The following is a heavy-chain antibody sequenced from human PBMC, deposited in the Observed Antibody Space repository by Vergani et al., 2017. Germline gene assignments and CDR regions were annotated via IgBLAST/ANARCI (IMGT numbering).Heavy chain of an antibody. CDR3: ASXGVVVVATDLPPNAFDF. D-gene: IGHD2-15*01. CDR1: GYSFTSYW. V-gene: IGHV5-51*01. Sequence: EVQLVQSGAEVKKPGESLKISCKGSGYSFTSYWIGWVRQMPGKGLEWMGVIYPGDSDTRYSPSFQGQVTIPADKSISTAYLQWSSLKASDTAMYYCASXGVVVVATDLPPNAFDFWGQGTMVTVSS. CDR2: IYPGDSDT. J-gene: IGHJ3*01.